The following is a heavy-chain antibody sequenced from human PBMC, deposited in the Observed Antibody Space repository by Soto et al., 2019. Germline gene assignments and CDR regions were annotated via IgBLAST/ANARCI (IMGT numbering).Heavy chain of an antibody. CDR3: ARDYGDGTFDY. J-gene: IGHJ4*02. V-gene: IGHV4-30-4*01. D-gene: IGHD3-10*01. Sequence: QVQLQESGPGLVKPSQTLSLTCTVSGGSISSGDYYWSWIHQPPGKGLEWIGYIYYSGSADYNPSLRSRVTISVDTSKNQFSLKMRSVTAADTAVYYCARDYGDGTFDYWGQGTLVTVSS. CDR2: IYYSGSA. CDR1: GGSISSGDYY.